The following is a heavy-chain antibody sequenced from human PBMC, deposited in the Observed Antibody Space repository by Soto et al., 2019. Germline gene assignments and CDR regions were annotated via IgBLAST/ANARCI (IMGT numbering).Heavy chain of an antibody. CDR1: GGTFSSYA. J-gene: IGHJ6*02. Sequence: GASVKVSCKASGGTFSSYAISWVRQAPGQGLEWMGGIIPILGTANYAQKFQGRVTITADESTSTAYMELSSLRSEGTAVYYCASAYCSSTSCYKGNYYYYGMDVWGQGTTVTVSS. CDR2: IIPILGTA. D-gene: IGHD2-2*01. CDR3: ASAYCSSTSCYKGNYYYYGMDV. V-gene: IGHV1-69*13.